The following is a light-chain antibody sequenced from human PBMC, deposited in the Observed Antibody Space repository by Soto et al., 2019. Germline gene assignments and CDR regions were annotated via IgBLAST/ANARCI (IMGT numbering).Light chain of an antibody. CDR1: QSMGRF. CDR2: DAS. Sequence: DIQMTQSPSTLSASVGARVPITWRPSQSMGRFLAWSPDHPGNAPQLLIYDASTLERGVPSRCSGTGSGTEFTFSITSLQPDDFGTYYCQQCYMGWTFGQGTKVDIK. V-gene: IGKV1-5*01. J-gene: IGKJ1*01. CDR3: QQCYMGWT.